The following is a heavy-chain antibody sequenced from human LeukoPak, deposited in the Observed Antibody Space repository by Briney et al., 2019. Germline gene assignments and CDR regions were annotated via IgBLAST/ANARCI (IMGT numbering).Heavy chain of an antibody. Sequence: SVKVSCKASGGTFSSYAISWVRQGPGQGVEWMGRIIPIFGTANYAHTFQGRVTITTDESTSTAYMQLSSLRSEDTAVYYCARDPFWSGYYLDYWGQGTLVTVSS. J-gene: IGHJ4*02. D-gene: IGHD3-3*01. CDR3: ARDPFWSGYYLDY. V-gene: IGHV1-69*05. CDR1: GGTFSSYA. CDR2: IIPIFGTA.